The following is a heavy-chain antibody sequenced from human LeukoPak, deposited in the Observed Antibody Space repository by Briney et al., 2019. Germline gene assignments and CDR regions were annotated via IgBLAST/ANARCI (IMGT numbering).Heavy chain of an antibody. CDR3: ARDPPYSRGWNNDAFDI. V-gene: IGHV3-53*01. D-gene: IGHD6-19*01. J-gene: IGHJ3*02. CDR2: IYSGGST. CDR1: GFTVSSNY. Sequence: GGSLRLSCAASGFTVSSNYMSWVRQAPGKGLEWVSVIYSGGSTYYADSVKGRFTISRDNSKNTLYLQMNSLRAEDTAVYYWARDPPYSRGWNNDAFDIWGQGTMVTVSS.